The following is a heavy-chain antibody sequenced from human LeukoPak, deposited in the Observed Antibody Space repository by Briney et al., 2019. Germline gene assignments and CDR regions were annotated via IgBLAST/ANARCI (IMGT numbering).Heavy chain of an antibody. Sequence: GGSPRLSCAASGLTFSSSWMSWVRQAPGKGLEWVANIKEDGSEKYYVDSVKGRFTISRDNAKNSLYLQMNSLRAEDTAVYYCARAIGDYYYYFYMDVWGKGTTVTISS. CDR3: ARAIGDYYYYFYMDV. CDR2: IKEDGSEK. D-gene: IGHD4-17*01. CDR1: GLTFSSSW. V-gene: IGHV3-7*01. J-gene: IGHJ6*03.